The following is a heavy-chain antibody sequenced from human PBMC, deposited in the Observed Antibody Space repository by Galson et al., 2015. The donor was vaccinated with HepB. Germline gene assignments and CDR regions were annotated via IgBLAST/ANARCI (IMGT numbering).Heavy chain of an antibody. J-gene: IGHJ6*02. D-gene: IGHD3-22*01. CDR3: ASDVDRYYYSSSGYNDYSGMDV. CDR1: GYTFTSYG. Sequence: SVKVSCKASGYTFTSYGISWVRQAPGQGLEWPGWISAYNGIANYAQKVQGRVTMTTDTYTSTAYMELRSLRSDDTGDYYCASDVDRYYYSSSGYNDYSGMDVWGQGTTVTVYS. V-gene: IGHV1-18*01. CDR2: ISAYNGIA.